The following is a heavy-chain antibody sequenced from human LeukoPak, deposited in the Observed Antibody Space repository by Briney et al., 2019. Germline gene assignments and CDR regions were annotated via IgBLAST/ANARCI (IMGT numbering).Heavy chain of an antibody. V-gene: IGHV4-59*01. CDR3: ARDGSYYAY. Sequence: SETLSLTCTVSGDSISNYYWSWIRQPPGKGLEWIGRIYYSGITNYNPSLKSRVAISVDTSKNQFSLNLSSVTAADTAVYYCARDGSYYAYWGQGTLVTVSS. J-gene: IGHJ4*02. D-gene: IGHD1-26*01. CDR2: IYYSGIT. CDR1: GDSISNYY.